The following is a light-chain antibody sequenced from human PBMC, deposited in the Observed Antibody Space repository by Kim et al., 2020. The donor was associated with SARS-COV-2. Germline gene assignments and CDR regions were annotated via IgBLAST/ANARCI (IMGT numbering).Light chain of an antibody. Sequence: LSVSPGERATLSCRASQSVSSNLAWYQQKPGQAPRLLIYGASARATGVPARFSGSGSGTEFTLTISNLQSEDVAVYYCQQYDDWWTFGQGTKLEI. J-gene: IGKJ1*01. V-gene: IGKV3-15*01. CDR1: QSVSSN. CDR2: GAS. CDR3: QQYDDWWT.